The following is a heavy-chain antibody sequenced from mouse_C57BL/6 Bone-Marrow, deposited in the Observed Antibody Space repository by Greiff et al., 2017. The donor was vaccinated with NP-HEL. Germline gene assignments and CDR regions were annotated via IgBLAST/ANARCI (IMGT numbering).Heavy chain of an antibody. V-gene: IGHV7-3*01. CDR3: ARDYYGSIFYAMDY. CDR1: GFTFTDYY. D-gene: IGHD1-1*01. Sequence: VQLKESGGGLVQPGGSLSLSCAASGFTFTDYYMSWVRQPPGKALEWLGFIRNKANGYTTEYSASVKGRFTISRDNSQSILYLQMNALRAEDSATYYCARDYYGSIFYAMDYWGQGTSVTVSS. J-gene: IGHJ4*01. CDR2: IRNKANGYTT.